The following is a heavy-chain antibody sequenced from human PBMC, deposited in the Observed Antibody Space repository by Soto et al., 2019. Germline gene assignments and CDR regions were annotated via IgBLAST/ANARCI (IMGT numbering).Heavy chain of an antibody. CDR3: VRDGGYGPEDYFDY. Sequence: VQLVESGGGVVQPGRSLRLSCAASGFSFSNYAINWVRQAPGKGLEWVAFISYDGSKKYYADSVKGRFTFSRDNSKNTLNLQMNSLRAEDTAVYYCVRDGGYGPEDYFDYWGQGTLVTVSS. V-gene: IGHV3-30-3*01. J-gene: IGHJ4*02. D-gene: IGHD5-18*01. CDR2: ISYDGSKK. CDR1: GFSFSNYA.